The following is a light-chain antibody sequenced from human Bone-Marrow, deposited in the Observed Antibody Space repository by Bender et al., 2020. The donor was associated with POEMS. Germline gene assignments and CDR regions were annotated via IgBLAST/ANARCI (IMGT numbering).Light chain of an antibody. V-gene: IGLV1-44*01. CDR3: SSFAGSNMVL. CDR2: SNY. Sequence: QSVVTQPPSASGAPGQSVIISCSGTDSNFGGNNVNWYQHLPGTAPRLVVYSNYQRPSGVPARFSGSKSGNTASLTVSGLQAEDEADYYCSSFAGSNMVLFGGGTKLTVL. J-gene: IGLJ2*01. CDR1: DSNFGGNN.